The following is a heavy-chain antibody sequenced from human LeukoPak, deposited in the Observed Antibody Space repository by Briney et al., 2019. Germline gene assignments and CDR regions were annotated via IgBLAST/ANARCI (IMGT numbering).Heavy chain of an antibody. J-gene: IGHJ6*02. CDR1: GYTFASSW. D-gene: IGHD2-15*01. V-gene: IGHV5-51*01. CDR3: VYCSGGSSSYGMDV. Sequence: GESLKISCKGAGYTFASSWIAWVRQMPGKGLEWMGIIYLGDSDTRYSPSFQGQVTISADKSISTAYLQWSSLQASDTAIYFCVYCSGGSSSYGMDVWGQGTTVTVSS. CDR2: IYLGDSDT.